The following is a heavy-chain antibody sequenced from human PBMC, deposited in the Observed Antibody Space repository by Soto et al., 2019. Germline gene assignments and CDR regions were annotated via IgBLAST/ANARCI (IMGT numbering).Heavy chain of an antibody. J-gene: IGHJ6*02. Sequence: QVQLVQSGAEVKKPGSSVKVSCTASGGTFSSYAISWVRQAPGQGLEWMGGIIPIFGTANYAQKFQGRVTIPADESTSTAYMELSSLRSEDTAVYYCARDSGGTTVAFGMDVWGQGTKVTVYS. CDR1: GGTFSSYA. V-gene: IGHV1-69*01. CDR3: ARDSGGTTVAFGMDV. D-gene: IGHD4-17*01. CDR2: IIPIFGTA.